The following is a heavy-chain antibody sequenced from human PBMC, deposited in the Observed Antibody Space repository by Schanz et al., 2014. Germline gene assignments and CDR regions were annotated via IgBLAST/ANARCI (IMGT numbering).Heavy chain of an antibody. CDR2: ISGGGGTT. Sequence: EVQLVESGGGLVQPGGSLRLSCAASGFSVGNKYMNWVRQAPGKGLEWVSAISGGGGTTYYTDSVKGRFTISRDNSKSTLYLQMNSLRAEDTAVYYCAKDGPGGSGSYSADGDMDVWGQGTTVTVSS. CDR1: GFSVGNKY. CDR3: AKDGPGGSGSYSADGDMDV. D-gene: IGHD3-10*01. J-gene: IGHJ6*02. V-gene: IGHV3-23*04.